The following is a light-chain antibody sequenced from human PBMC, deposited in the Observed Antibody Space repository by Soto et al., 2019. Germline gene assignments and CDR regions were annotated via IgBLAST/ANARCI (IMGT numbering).Light chain of an antibody. CDR3: QQYGSSPWT. J-gene: IGKJ1*01. V-gene: IGKV3-15*01. Sequence: EIVLTQSPATLSLSPGERATLSCMASQSVSSYLAWYQQKPGQAPRLLIYGASTRATGIPARFSGSGSGTEFTLTISSLQSEDFAVYYCQQYGSSPWTFGQGTKVDI. CDR2: GAS. CDR1: QSVSSY.